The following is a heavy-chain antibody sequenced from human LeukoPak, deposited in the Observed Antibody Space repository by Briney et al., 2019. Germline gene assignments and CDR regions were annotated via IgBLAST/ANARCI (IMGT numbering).Heavy chain of an antibody. J-gene: IGHJ4*02. V-gene: IGHV4-61*02. CDR1: GDSISSGNYY. Sequence: SETLSLTCTVSGDSISSGNYYWSWIRQPAGKGLEGIGRIYTSGSTNYNPSLRRRVTLSVETSKNQFSLQLSSVTAADTAVYYCARGPYSYDSSGCFDYWGQGTLVTVSS. CDR3: ARGPYSYDSSGCFDY. CDR2: IYTSGST. D-gene: IGHD3-22*01.